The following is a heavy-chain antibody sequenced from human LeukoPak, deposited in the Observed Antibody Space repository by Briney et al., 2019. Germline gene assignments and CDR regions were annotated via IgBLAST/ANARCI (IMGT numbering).Heavy chain of an antibody. D-gene: IGHD2-2*01. J-gene: IGHJ5*02. Sequence: SETLSLTCTVSGGSISSYYWSWIRQPPGKGLEWIGYIYYSGSTNYNPSLKSRVTISVDTSKNQFSLKLSSVTAADTAVYYCARVEADLDTVVVPAPRTWFDPWGQGTLVTVSS. V-gene: IGHV4-59*01. CDR2: IYYSGST. CDR3: ARVEADLDTVVVPAPRTWFDP. CDR1: GGSISSYY.